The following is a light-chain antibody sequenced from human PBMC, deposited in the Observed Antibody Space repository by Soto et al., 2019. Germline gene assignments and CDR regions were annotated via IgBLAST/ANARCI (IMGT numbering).Light chain of an antibody. J-gene: IGLJ2*01. CDR2: DVS. CDR1: SSDVGGYNY. Sequence: QSALTQPASVSGSPGQSITISCTGTSSDVGGYNYVPWYQQHPGKAPKLMIYDVSNRPSGVSNRFSGSKSGNTASLTISGLQAEDEADYYCSSYTSSSTRVFGGGTQLPVL. V-gene: IGLV2-14*01. CDR3: SSYTSSSTRV.